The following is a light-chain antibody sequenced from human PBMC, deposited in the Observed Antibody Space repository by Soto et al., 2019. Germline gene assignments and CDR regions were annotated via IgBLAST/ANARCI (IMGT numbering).Light chain of an antibody. CDR1: SSDVGGYNY. J-gene: IGLJ3*02. CDR2: EVS. V-gene: IGLV2-14*01. CDR3: NSYTSSSTRV. Sequence: QPASVSGSPGQSITISCTGTSSDVGGYNYVSWYQQHPGKAPKVMIYEVSNRPSGVSNRFSGSKSGNTASLTISGLQAEDEADYYCNSYTSSSTRVFGGGTQLTVL.